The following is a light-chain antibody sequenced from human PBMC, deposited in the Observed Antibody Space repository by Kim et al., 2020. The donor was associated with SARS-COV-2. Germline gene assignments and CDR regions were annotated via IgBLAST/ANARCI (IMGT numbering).Light chain of an antibody. CDR3: QQYDTLPYS. Sequence: DIQMTQSPSSLSASVGDRVTITCQASQGLSDHLNWYQQKPGKAPNLLIYDASNLETGVPSRFSGSKSGTDFTLTITSLQPEDIVTYYCQQYDTLPYSFGQGTKVDIK. J-gene: IGKJ2*03. V-gene: IGKV1-33*01. CDR2: DAS. CDR1: QGLSDH.